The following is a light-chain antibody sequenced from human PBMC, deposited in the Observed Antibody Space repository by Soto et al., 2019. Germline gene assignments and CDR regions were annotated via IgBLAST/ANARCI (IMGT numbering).Light chain of an antibody. CDR1: SSDVGGYNY. J-gene: IGLJ2*01. Sequence: QSALTQPASVSESPGQSITISCTGTSSDVGGYNYVSWHQQHPGKAPKLMIYDVSTRPSGASNRFSGSKSGNTASLTISGLQAEDEADYYCSSYTSSSTLVFGGGTKVTVL. CDR2: DVS. V-gene: IGLV2-14*01. CDR3: SSYTSSSTLV.